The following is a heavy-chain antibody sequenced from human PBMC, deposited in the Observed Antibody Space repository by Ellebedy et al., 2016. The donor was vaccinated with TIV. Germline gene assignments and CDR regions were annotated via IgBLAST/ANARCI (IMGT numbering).Heavy chain of an antibody. V-gene: IGHV5-51*01. CDR1: GYSFTSYW. D-gene: IGHD5-18*01. J-gene: IGHJ6*02. Sequence: GESLKISXKGSGYSFTSYWIGWVRQMPGKGLEWMGIIYPGDSDTRYSPSFQGQVTISADKSISTAYLQWSSLKASDTAMYYCARLPSVRGIQHHYYYGMDVWGQGTTVTVS. CDR3: ARLPSVRGIQHHYYYGMDV. CDR2: IYPGDSDT.